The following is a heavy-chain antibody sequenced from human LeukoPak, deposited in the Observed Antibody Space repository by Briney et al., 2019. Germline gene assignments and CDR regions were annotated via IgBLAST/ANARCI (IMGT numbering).Heavy chain of an antibody. CDR3: AKSRTSGWSWNLDY. J-gene: IGHJ4*02. V-gene: IGHV3-43*02. D-gene: IGHD6-19*01. CDR2: ITGDGGRT. Sequence: GGSLRLSCAASGFTFDDYAMHWVRHAPGKGLEWVSVITGDGGRTYYEDSVKGRFTVSRDNSKNSLYVQMNSLRTEDTALYYCAKSRTSGWSWNLDYWGQGTLVTVSS. CDR1: GFTFDDYA.